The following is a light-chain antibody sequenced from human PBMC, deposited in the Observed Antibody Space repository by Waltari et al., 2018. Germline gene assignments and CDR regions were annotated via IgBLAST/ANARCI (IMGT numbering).Light chain of an antibody. V-gene: IGKV4-1*01. J-gene: IGKJ4*01. CDR2: WAS. Sequence: DIVMTQSPDSLAVSLGERATINCKSSQSVLYSSNNKNYLAWYQQKPGQPPKLVIYWASTRESGVPDRFSGSGSGTVFALTISSLQAEDVAVYYCQQYYSTPLTFGGGTKVEIK. CDR1: QSVLYSSNNKNY. CDR3: QQYYSTPLT.